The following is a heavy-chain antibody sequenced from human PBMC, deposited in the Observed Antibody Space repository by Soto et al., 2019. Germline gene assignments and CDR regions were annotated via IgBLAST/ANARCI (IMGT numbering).Heavy chain of an antibody. CDR2: IIPIFGTA. Sequence: GASVKVSCKASGGTFSSYAISWLRQSPRQGLEWMGGIIPIFGTANYAQKFQGRVTITADESTSTAYMELSSLRSEDTAVYYCASHRRDGYNFYNWFDPWGQGTLVTVSS. V-gene: IGHV1-69*13. J-gene: IGHJ5*02. CDR3: ASHRRDGYNFYNWFDP. D-gene: IGHD5-12*01. CDR1: GGTFSSYA.